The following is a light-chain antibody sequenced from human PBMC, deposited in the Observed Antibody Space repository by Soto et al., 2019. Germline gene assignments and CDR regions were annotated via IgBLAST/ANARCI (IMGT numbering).Light chain of an antibody. CDR3: QHRSDWPLT. CDR1: QSVDSF. V-gene: IGKV3-11*01. CDR2: DAS. J-gene: IGKJ4*01. Sequence: EIVLTQSPATLSLSPGERATLSCRASQSVDSFLAWYQQKPGQAPRLLICDASHRAPGISTRFSGSGSGTDFTLTISSLEPDDFAVYYCQHRSDWPLTFGGGTKVEIK.